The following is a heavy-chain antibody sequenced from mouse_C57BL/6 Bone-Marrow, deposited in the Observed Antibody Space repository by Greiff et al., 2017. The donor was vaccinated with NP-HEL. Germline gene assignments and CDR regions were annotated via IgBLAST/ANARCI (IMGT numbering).Heavy chain of an antibody. CDR1: GYTFTSYW. CDR3: AITTASSFAY. CDR2: IDPSDSYT. D-gene: IGHD1-2*01. Sequence: QVQLQQPGAELVMPGASVKLSCKASGYTFTSYWMHWVKQRPGQGLEWIGEIDPSDSYTNYNQKFKGKSTLTVDKSSSTAYMQLSSLTSEDSAVYYCAITTASSFAYWGQGTLVTVSA. V-gene: IGHV1-69*01. J-gene: IGHJ3*01.